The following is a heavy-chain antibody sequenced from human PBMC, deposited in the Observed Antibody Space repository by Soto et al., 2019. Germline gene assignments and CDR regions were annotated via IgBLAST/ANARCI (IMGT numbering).Heavy chain of an antibody. V-gene: IGHV3-30-3*01. CDR1: GFTFSSYA. D-gene: IGHD2-15*01. J-gene: IGHJ6*02. Sequence: QVQLVESGGGVVQPGRSLRLSCAASGFTFSSYAMHWVRQAPGKGLEWVAVISYDGSNKYYADSVKGRFTISRDNSKNTLYLQMNSLRAEDTAVYYCARARLDGIVVVVAATYYYYGMDVWGQGTTVTVSS. CDR2: ISYDGSNK. CDR3: ARARLDGIVVVVAATYYYYGMDV.